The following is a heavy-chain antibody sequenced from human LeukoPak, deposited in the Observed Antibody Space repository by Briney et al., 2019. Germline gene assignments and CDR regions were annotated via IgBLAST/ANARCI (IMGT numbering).Heavy chain of an antibody. V-gene: IGHV4-59*08. D-gene: IGHD3-10*01. CDR3: ARHANRVRGVFVLWFDP. CDR2: IYYSGGT. J-gene: IGHJ5*02. CDR1: GGSISSYY. Sequence: KPSETLSLTCTVSGGSISSYYWSWIRQPPGKGLEWIGYIYYSGGTNYNPSLKSRVTISVDTSKNQFSLKLSSVTAADTAVYYCARHANRVRGVFVLWFDPWGQGTLVTVSS.